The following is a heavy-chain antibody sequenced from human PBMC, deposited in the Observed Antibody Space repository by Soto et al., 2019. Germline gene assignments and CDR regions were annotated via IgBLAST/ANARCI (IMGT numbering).Heavy chain of an antibody. CDR3: AKEGRYSGSYGGY. V-gene: IGHV3-23*01. D-gene: IGHD1-26*01. CDR1: GFTFSSYA. J-gene: IGHJ4*02. Sequence: GGSLRLSCAASGFTFSSYAMSWVRQAPGKGLEWVSVITGGGDDTHYADSVKGRFTISRDNSQNTLFLQMNSLRSEDTAVCFCAKEGRYSGSYGGYWGQGTLVTVSS. CDR2: ITGGGDDT.